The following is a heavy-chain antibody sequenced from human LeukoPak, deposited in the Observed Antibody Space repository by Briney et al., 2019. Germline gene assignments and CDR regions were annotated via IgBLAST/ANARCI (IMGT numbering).Heavy chain of an antibody. CDR3: ARALIAAAGTSFDY. J-gene: IGHJ4*02. CDR1: GGSFSGYY. V-gene: IGHV4-34*01. Sequence: SETLSLTCAVYGGSFSGYYWSWIRQPPGKGLEWIGEINHSGSTNYNPSLKSRVTISVDTSKNQFSRKLSSVTAADTAVYYCARALIAAAGTSFDYWGQGTLVTVSS. D-gene: IGHD6-13*01. CDR2: INHSGST.